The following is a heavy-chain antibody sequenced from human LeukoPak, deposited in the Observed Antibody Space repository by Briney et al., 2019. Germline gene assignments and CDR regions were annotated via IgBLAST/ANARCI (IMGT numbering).Heavy chain of an antibody. J-gene: IGHJ4*02. CDR1: GGTFSSYA. V-gene: IGHV1-69*05. CDR3: ARGATVTDKRLDY. CDR2: IIPIFGTA. D-gene: IGHD4-17*01. Sequence: SVKVSCKASGGTFSSYAISWVRQAPGQGLEWMGGIIPIFGTANYAQKFQGGVTITTDESTSTAYMELSSLRSEDTAVYYCARGATVTDKRLDYWGQGTLVTVSS.